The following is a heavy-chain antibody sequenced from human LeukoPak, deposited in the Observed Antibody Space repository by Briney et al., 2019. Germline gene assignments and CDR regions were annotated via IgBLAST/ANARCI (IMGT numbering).Heavy chain of an antibody. J-gene: IGHJ6*02. CDR1: GGSFSGYY. V-gene: IGHV4-34*01. CDR2: INHSGST. Sequence: KPSETLSLTCAVYGGSFSGYYWSWIRQPPGKGLEWIGEINHSGSTNYNPSLKSRVTISVDTSKNQFSLKLSSVTAADTAVYYCANRQPYYYYGMDVWGQGTTVTVSS. CDR3: ANRQPYYYYGMDV.